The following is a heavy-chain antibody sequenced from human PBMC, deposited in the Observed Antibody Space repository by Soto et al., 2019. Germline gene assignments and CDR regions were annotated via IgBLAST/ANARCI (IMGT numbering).Heavy chain of an antibody. D-gene: IGHD3-3*01. CDR3: AHRILRTVFGLVTTTAIYFDF. CDR1: GFSLTTSGVG. V-gene: IGHV2-5*02. Sequence: QITLNESGPTVVKPAENLTLTCTFSGFSLTTSGVGVGWIRQSPGQAPEWLALIYWDDDKRYSASLKSRLIIPKDTSKNQVVLTMASVDPADTATYYCAHRILRTVFGLVTTTAIYFDFWGQGTPVVVSS. J-gene: IGHJ4*02. CDR2: IYWDDDK.